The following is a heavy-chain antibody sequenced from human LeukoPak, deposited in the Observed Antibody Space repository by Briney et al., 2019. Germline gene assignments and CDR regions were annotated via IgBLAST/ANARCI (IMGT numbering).Heavy chain of an antibody. D-gene: IGHD2/OR15-2a*01. CDR1: GGSISSSIHY. Sequence: PSETLSLTCAVSGGSISSSIHYWAWIRQPPGKGLEWIESMYYSGSTYYNPSIKSRVTISLDTSENQFSLKLTSVTAADTAVYYCARYGLLNISEINGFDIWGQGTMVTVSS. CDR2: MYYSGST. J-gene: IGHJ3*02. V-gene: IGHV4-39*07. CDR3: ARYGLLNISEINGFDI.